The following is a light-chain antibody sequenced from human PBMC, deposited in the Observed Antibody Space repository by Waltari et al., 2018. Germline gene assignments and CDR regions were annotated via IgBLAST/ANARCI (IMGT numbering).Light chain of an antibody. CDR3: QQYGRSPWT. V-gene: IGKV3-20*01. CDR1: QSVSSNY. CDR2: DAS. J-gene: IGKJ1*01. Sequence: FVLTQSPGTLSLSPGERVTLSCRASQSVSSNYLAWYQQKPGQAPRLLIYDASNRATGIADRFSGSGSGTDFTLTINRLEPEDVAVYYCQQYGRSPWTFGQGTKVEIK.